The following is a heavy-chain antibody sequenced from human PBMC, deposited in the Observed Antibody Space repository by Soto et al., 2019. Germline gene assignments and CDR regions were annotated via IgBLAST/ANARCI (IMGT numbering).Heavy chain of an antibody. CDR1: GYTLTELS. J-gene: IGHJ5*02. CDR2: FDPEDGET. Sequence: ASVKVSCKXSGYTLTELSMHWVRQAPGKGLEWMGGFDPEDGETIYAQKFQGRVTMTEDTSTDTAYMELSSLRSEDTAVYYCATVIITMRGPNWFDPWGQGTLVTVSS. CDR3: ATVIITMRGPNWFDP. D-gene: IGHD3-10*01. V-gene: IGHV1-24*01.